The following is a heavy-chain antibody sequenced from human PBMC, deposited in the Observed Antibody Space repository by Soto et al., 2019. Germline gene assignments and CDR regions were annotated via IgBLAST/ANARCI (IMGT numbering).Heavy chain of an antibody. J-gene: IGHJ4*01. V-gene: IGHV4-30-4*01. CDR2: IYYSGST. Sequence: SETLCLTCTVSDGSIVGGDDYWSWIRQPPGKGLEWIGYIYYSGSTYYNPSLKSRVTISVDTSKNSLYLQMNSLRVEDTAVYYCVRDYFGPGPYWGQGTLVTVSS. D-gene: IGHD3-10*01. CDR1: DGSIVGGDDY. CDR3: VRDYFGPGPY.